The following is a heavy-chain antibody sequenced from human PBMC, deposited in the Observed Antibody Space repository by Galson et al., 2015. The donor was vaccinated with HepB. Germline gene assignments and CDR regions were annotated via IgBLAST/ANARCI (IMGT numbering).Heavy chain of an antibody. D-gene: IGHD3-10*01. V-gene: IGHV3-9*01. Sequence: SLRLSCAASGFTFEDYAMHWVRQVPGKGLEWVSGISWNSDFTGYADSVRGRFTISRDNARYSLYLQMNSLRTEDTALYYCAQDLTYYHGSGSYFVAMDVWGQGTTVTVSS. CDR3: AQDLTYYHGSGSYFVAMDV. CDR1: GFTFEDYA. CDR2: ISWNSDFT. J-gene: IGHJ6*02.